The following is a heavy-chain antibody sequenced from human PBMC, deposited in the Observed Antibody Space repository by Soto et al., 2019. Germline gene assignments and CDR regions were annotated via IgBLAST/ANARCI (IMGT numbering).Heavy chain of an antibody. CDR2: MNPNSGNT. D-gene: IGHD6-13*01. Sequence: ASVKVSCKASGYTFTSYDINWVRQATGQGLEWMGWMNPNSGNTGYAQKFQGRVTMTRNTSISTAYMELSSLRSEDTAVYYCAREGIAAAGTWCDPWGQGTLVTVSS. CDR1: GYTFTSYD. V-gene: IGHV1-8*01. J-gene: IGHJ5*02. CDR3: AREGIAAAGTWCDP.